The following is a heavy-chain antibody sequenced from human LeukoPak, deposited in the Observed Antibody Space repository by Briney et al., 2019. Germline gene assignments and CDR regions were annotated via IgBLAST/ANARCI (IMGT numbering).Heavy chain of an antibody. CDR2: INPNSGGT. CDR3: ARDPGIAAAGTVNWFDS. J-gene: IGHJ5*01. Sequence: ASVKVSCKASGYTFTGYYMHWVRQAPGQGLEWMGWINPNSGGTNYAQKFQGRVTMTRDTSISTAYMELSRLRSDDTAVYYCARDPGIAAAGTVNWFDSWGQGTLVTVSS. CDR1: GYTFTGYY. V-gene: IGHV1-2*02. D-gene: IGHD6-13*01.